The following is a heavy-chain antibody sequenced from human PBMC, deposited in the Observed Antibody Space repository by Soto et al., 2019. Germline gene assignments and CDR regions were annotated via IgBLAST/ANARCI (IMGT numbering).Heavy chain of an antibody. CDR2: IIPIFGTA. CDR3: ARETAKGDYDFWSGYRANAFDI. J-gene: IGHJ3*02. Sequence: SVKVSCKASGGTFSSYAISWVRQAPGQGLEWMGGIIPIFGTANYAQKFQGRVTITADESTSTAYMELSSLRSEDTAVYYCARETAKGDYDFWSGYRANAFDIWGQGTMVTV. V-gene: IGHV1-69*13. CDR1: GGTFSSYA. D-gene: IGHD3-3*01.